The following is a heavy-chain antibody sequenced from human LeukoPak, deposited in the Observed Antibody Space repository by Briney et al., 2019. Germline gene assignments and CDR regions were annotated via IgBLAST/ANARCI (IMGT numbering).Heavy chain of an antibody. Sequence: PSVTQSPTCTVSGDSVTSYYWSWIRQPPGKGLEWIRYIHYSGSTKDNPSLNSRVSMSVDTPKNQHSRKLTSVTAATTPVYYCARDQGSSLGMDVWGQGTTVTVSS. CDR2: IHYSGST. CDR1: GDSVTSYY. CDR3: ARDQGSSLGMDV. V-gene: IGHV4-59*02. J-gene: IGHJ6*02. D-gene: IGHD3-3*02.